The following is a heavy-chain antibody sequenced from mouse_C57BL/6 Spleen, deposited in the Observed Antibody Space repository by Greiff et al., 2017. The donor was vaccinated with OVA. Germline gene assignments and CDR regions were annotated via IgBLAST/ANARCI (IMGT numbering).Heavy chain of an antibody. D-gene: IGHD1-1*01. Sequence: EVKLEESGGGLVKPGGSLKLSCAASGFTFSSYAMSWVRQTPEKRLEWVATISDGGSYTYYPDNVKGRFTISRDNAKNNLYLQMSHLKSEDTAMYYCARDRDYGRSFAYWGQGTLVTVSA. CDR1: GFTFSSYA. CDR3: ARDRDYGRSFAY. CDR2: ISDGGSYT. J-gene: IGHJ3*01. V-gene: IGHV5-4*01.